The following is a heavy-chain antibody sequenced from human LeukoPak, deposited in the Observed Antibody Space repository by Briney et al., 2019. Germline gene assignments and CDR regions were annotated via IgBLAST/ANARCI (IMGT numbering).Heavy chain of an antibody. Sequence: PSETLSLTCTVSGGSISSSSYYWGWIRQPPGKGLEWIGSIYYSGSTYYNPSLKSRVTISVDTSKNQFSLKLSSVTAADTAVYYCARSYYYDSSYIDYWGRGTLVTVSS. V-gene: IGHV4-39*01. D-gene: IGHD3-22*01. J-gene: IGHJ4*02. CDR1: GGSISSSSYY. CDR2: IYYSGST. CDR3: ARSYYYDSSYIDY.